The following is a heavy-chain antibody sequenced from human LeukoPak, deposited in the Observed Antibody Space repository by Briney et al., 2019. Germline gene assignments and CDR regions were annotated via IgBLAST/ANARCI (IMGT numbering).Heavy chain of an antibody. CDR3: ARGTYGDYSEAYYYYYYYMDV. D-gene: IGHD4-17*01. CDR2: IYHSGST. J-gene: IGHJ6*03. V-gene: IGHV4-4*02. CDR1: GGSISSSNW. Sequence: SETLSLTCAVSGGSISSSNWWSWVRQPPGKGLEWIGEIYHSGSTNYNPSLKSRVTISVDKSKNQFSLKLSSVTAADTAVYYCARGTYGDYSEAYYYYYYYMDVWGKGTTVTVSS.